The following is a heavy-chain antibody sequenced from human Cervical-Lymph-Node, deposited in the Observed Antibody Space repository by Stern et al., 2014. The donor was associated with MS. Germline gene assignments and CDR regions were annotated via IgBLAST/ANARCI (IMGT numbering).Heavy chain of an antibody. J-gene: IGHJ4*02. D-gene: IGHD3-10*01. CDR2: VYYSGST. CDR3: ARRVRGMDY. V-gene: IGHV4-59*08. CDR1: GDSLSSNH. Sequence: QVQLQESGPGLVKPSETLSLTCTVSGDSLSSNHWSWIRQFPGKGLEWIGYVYYSGSTNYNPSLKSRVNISVDMSTTQFSLKLSPVTAADTAVYYCARRVRGMDYWGQGTLVTVSS.